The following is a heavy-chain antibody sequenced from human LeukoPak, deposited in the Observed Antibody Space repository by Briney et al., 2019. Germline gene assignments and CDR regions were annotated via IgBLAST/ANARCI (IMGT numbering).Heavy chain of an antibody. V-gene: IGHV4-59*13. Sequence: SETLSLTCTVSGGSISSYYWSWIRQPPGKGLEWTGYIYYRGSTTYNPSLTSPATISVDTSKNQFSLKPSSVTAADPAVSYCARVGAYYYYGMDVWGQGTTVTVSS. CDR2: IYYRGST. J-gene: IGHJ6*02. CDR3: ARVGAYYYYGMDV. CDR1: GGSISSYY. D-gene: IGHD3-16*01.